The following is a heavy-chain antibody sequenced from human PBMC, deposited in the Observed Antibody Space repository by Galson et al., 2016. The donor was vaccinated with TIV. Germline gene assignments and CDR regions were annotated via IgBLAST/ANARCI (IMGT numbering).Heavy chain of an antibody. Sequence: LSLTCSVSGASNMSYFWNWIRQAPGKGLEWIGYMDASGNSNHHPSLNNRVIMSLDTSRGKFFLRLRSVTAEDTAVYYCARCWGHYTELPGATLWGMDVWGQGTTVTVSS. D-gene: IGHD2-8*02. CDR2: MDASGNS. CDR3: ARCWGHYTELPGATLWGMDV. J-gene: IGHJ6*02. V-gene: IGHV4-59*01. CDR1: GASNMSYF.